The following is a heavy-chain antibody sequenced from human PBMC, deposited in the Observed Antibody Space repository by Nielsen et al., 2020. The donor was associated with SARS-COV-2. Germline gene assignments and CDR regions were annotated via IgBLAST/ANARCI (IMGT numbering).Heavy chain of an antibody. CDR3: ARDYCSSASCYDFFDH. J-gene: IGHJ4*02. Sequence: ASVKVSCKASGYTFSYYYMHWVRQAPGQGLEWMGVINPGAGTTSYAQKFQGRVTMTRDTSTTTAYMELRSLRSDDTAIYYCARDYCSSASCYDFFDHWGQGTLVTVSS. CDR1: GYTFSYYY. D-gene: IGHD2-2*01. V-gene: IGHV1-46*01. CDR2: INPGAGTT.